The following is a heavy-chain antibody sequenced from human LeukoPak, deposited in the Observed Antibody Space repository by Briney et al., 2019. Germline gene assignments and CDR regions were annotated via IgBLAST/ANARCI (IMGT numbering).Heavy chain of an antibody. CDR1: GGSISSYY. D-gene: IGHD6-13*01. V-gene: IGHV4-59*08. J-gene: IGHJ4*02. CDR3: ARHTYRIAAAEVDY. Sequence: PSETLSLTCTVSGGSISSYYWSWIRQPPGKGLEWIGYNYYGGSTNYNPSLKSRVTISVDTSKNQFSLKLSSVTAADTAVYYCARHTYRIAAAEVDYWGQGTLVTVSS. CDR2: NYYGGST.